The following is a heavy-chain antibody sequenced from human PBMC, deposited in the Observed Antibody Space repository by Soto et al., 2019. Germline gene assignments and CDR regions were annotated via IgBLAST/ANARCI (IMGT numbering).Heavy chain of an antibody. Sequence: QVQLVQSGAEVKKPGASVKVSCKASGYTITIYGISWVRQAPGQGLEWMGWISGYNGNTDYAQNLQDRVTLTTDASTSSVYMELRSLRSDDTVVYYCARVDYYDSSGDYGYWGQGTLITVSS. D-gene: IGHD3-22*01. CDR2: ISGYNGNT. CDR3: ARVDYYDSSGDYGY. CDR1: GYTITIYG. V-gene: IGHV1-18*04. J-gene: IGHJ4*02.